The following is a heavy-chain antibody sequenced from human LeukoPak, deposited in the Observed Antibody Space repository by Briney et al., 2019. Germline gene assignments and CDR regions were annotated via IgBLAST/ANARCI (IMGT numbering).Heavy chain of an antibody. Sequence: SVKVSCKASGGTFSSYAIRWVRQAPGQGLEWMGGIIPLFGTANYAQKFQGRVTITADESTSTAYMELSSLRSDDTDVYYCAKTILARGYSGYDYDYFDYWRQGTLVSDSS. CDR3: AKTILARGYSGYDYDYFDY. CDR2: IIPLFGTA. CDR1: GGTFSSYA. J-gene: IGHJ4*02. V-gene: IGHV1-69*13. D-gene: IGHD5-12*01.